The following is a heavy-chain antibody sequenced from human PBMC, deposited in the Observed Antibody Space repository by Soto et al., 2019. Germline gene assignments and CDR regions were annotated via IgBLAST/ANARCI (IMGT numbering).Heavy chain of an antibody. CDR2: IYYSGST. J-gene: IGHJ4*02. D-gene: IGHD3-22*01. V-gene: IGHV4-59*01. CDR3: ARSGYYYDSSGSFDY. Sequence: SETLSLTCTVSGGSISSYYWSWIRQPPGKGLEWIGYIYYSGSTNYNPSLKSRVTITVDTSKNQFSLKLSSVTAADTAVYYCARSGYYYDSSGSFDYWGQGTLVTVSS. CDR1: GGSISSYY.